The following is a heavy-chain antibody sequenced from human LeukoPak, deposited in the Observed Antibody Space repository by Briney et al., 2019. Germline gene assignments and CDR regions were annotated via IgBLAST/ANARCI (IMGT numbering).Heavy chain of an antibody. J-gene: IGHJ3*01. Sequence: GGSLRLSCAASGFSLSNSDLHWVRHATGSGLEWVSAIGLADDTYYSDSVKGRFTISREDAKNSLYLQMNSLRAGDTAVYYYAREIRTVAGFDAYDLWGQGTMVTVSS. D-gene: IGHD2-15*01. V-gene: IGHV3-13*01. CDR1: GFSLSNSD. CDR2: IGLADDT. CDR3: AREIRTVAGFDAYDL.